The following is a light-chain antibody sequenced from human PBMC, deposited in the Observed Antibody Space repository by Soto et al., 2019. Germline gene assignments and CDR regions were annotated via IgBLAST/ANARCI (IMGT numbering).Light chain of an antibody. J-gene: IGKJ2*01. CDR3: QNYKYWPYT. Sequence: EVLMTQSPDILSVSPGETAILSCRASQSVASALAWYQQRPGQPPRVIMYGASVRSTGLPDRFSGSGSGTEFTLTITSLQSEDFEVYFCQNYKYWPYTFGQGTKVDIK. V-gene: IGKV3-15*01. CDR2: GAS. CDR1: QSVASA.